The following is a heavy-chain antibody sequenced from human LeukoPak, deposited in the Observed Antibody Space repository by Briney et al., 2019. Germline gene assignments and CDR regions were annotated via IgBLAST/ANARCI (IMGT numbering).Heavy chain of an antibody. CDR2: ISWDGGST. Sequence: PGGSLRLSCAASGFTFDDYTMHWVRQAPGKGLEWVSLISWDGGSTYYADSVKGRFTISRDNSKNSLYLQMNSLRTEDTALYYCAKVSLSYYDSSGYWDHLDYWGQGTLVTVSS. D-gene: IGHD3-22*01. CDR3: AKVSLSYYDSSGYWDHLDY. J-gene: IGHJ4*02. V-gene: IGHV3-43*01. CDR1: GFTFDDYT.